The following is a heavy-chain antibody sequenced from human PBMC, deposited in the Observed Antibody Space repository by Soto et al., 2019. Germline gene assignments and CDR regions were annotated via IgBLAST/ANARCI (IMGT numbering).Heavy chain of an antibody. CDR2: ISGSGGST. V-gene: IGHV3-23*01. J-gene: IGHJ6*02. CDR3: ASLNLGRADYYYAMDV. Sequence: GGSLRLSCAASGFTFSSYAMSWVRQAPGKGLEWVSAISGSGGSTYYADSVKGRFTISRDNSKNTLYLQMDSLRAEYTAVYYCASLNLGRADYYYAMDVWGQGTTVTVSS. CDR1: GFTFSSYA. D-gene: IGHD7-27*01.